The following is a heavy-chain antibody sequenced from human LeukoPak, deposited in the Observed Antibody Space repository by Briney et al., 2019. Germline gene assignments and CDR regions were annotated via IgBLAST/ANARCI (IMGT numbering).Heavy chain of an antibody. D-gene: IGHD3-10*01. CDR1: GFNFSAYN. Sequence: GGSLRLSCAASGFNFSAYNIDWVRQAAGKGLEWVSSIGSGSTYMYYADSVKGRFTISRDNAKNSLFLQMDSLRAEDTAVYYCARTPVLGVPKGFDPWGQGTLVTVSS. CDR3: ARTPVLGVPKGFDP. CDR2: IGSGSTYM. V-gene: IGHV3-21*01. J-gene: IGHJ5*02.